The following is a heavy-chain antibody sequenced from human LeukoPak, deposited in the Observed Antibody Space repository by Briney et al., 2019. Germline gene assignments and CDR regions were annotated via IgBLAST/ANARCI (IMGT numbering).Heavy chain of an antibody. Sequence: GGSLRLSCAASGFTVSSNYMSWVRQAPGKGLEWVSVIYSGGSTYYADSVKGRFTISRDNSKNTLYLQMNSLRAEDTAVYYCARAGALSAAGLFDPWGQGTLVTVSS. D-gene: IGHD6-13*01. V-gene: IGHV3-66*01. J-gene: IGHJ5*02. CDR2: IYSGGST. CDR3: ARAGALSAAGLFDP. CDR1: GFTVSSNY.